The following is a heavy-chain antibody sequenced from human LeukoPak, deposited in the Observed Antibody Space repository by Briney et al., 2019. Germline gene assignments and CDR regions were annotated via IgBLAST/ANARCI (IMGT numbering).Heavy chain of an antibody. J-gene: IGHJ4*02. CDR3: ARGHYDVLAASYKWTPDY. D-gene: IGHD3-9*01. V-gene: IGHV3-21*01. CDR1: GFTFYTFN. Sequence: GGSLRLSCAASGFTFYTFNMNLVRQAPGKGLERVSSITSGGDYIYYADSVKGRFTTSRDNAKNSLSLQLNSLRVEDTAVYYCARGHYDVLAASYKWTPDYWGQGTLVTVSS. CDR2: ITSGGDYI.